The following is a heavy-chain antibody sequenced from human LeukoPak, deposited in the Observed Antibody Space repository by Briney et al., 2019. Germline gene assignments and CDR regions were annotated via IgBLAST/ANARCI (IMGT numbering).Heavy chain of an antibody. J-gene: IGHJ4*02. D-gene: IGHD4-23*01. CDR1: GFTFSSYA. V-gene: IGHV3-23*01. Sequence: QPGGSLRLSCAASGFTFSSYAMSWVRQAPGKGLEWVAGIGSDDNTHYAESVRGRFTISRDISKNTVSLQMSSLRAEDTAVYYCAKDILRWSFDSWGQGILVTVSS. CDR3: AKDILRWSFDS. CDR2: IGSDDNT.